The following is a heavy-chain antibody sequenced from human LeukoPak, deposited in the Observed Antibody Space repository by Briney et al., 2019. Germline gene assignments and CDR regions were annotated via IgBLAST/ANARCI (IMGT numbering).Heavy chain of an antibody. J-gene: IGHJ4*02. CDR1: GFIFSNYS. CDR2: VTGSGVSS. Sequence: AGGSLRLSCAASGFIFSNYSMRWVRQAPGKGLEWVSSVTGSGVSSHYPDSVNRRFTISRHNPKYTLFLQMNSLRVEDTAVYYCAKRKFQSSGYHDHWGQGTLVPVSS. V-gene: IGHV3-23*01. D-gene: IGHD3-22*01. CDR3: AKRKFQSSGYHDH.